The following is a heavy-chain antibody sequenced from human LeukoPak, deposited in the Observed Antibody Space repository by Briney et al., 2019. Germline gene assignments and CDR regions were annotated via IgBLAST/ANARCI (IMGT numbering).Heavy chain of an antibody. CDR1: GFTFSSYW. CDR2: IKQDGSEK. CDR3: ARESIVGYCSGGSCHATDDAFDI. D-gene: IGHD2-15*01. Sequence: GGSLRLSCAASGFTFSSYWVSWVRQAPGKGLEWVANIKQDGSEKYYVDSVKGRFTISRDNAKNSLYLQMNSLRVEDTAVYYCARESIVGYCSGGSCHATDDAFDIWGQGTMVTVSS. V-gene: IGHV3-7*01. J-gene: IGHJ3*02.